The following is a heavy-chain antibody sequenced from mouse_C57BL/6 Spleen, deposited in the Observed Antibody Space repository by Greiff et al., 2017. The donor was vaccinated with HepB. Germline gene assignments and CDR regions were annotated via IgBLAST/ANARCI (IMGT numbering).Heavy chain of an antibody. V-gene: IGHV1-55*01. Sequence: QVQLQQSGAELVKPGASVKMSCKASGYTFTSYWITWVKQRPGQGLEWIGDIYPGSGSTNYNEKFKSKATLTVDTSSSTAYMQLSSLTSGDSAVYYWARGIYDGYYGVLWYFDVWGTGTTVTVSA. D-gene: IGHD2-3*01. CDR3: ARGIYDGYYGVLWYFDV. CDR2: IYPGSGST. J-gene: IGHJ1*03. CDR1: GYTFTSYW.